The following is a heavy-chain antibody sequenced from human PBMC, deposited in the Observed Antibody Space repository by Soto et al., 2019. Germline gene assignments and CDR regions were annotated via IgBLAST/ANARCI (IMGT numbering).Heavy chain of an antibody. V-gene: IGHV1-18*03. D-gene: IGHD3-3*01. CDR1: GYTFTSYG. CDR3: ARSSIFEEHDFDY. CDR2: ISAYNGNT. Sequence: QVQLVQSGAEVKKPGASVKVSCKASGYTFTSYGISWVRQAPVQGLEWMGWISAYNGNTNYAQKLQGRVTMTTDTSTSTAYVELMSLRSDDMAVYYCARSSIFEEHDFDYWGQCTVVTVSS. J-gene: IGHJ4*02.